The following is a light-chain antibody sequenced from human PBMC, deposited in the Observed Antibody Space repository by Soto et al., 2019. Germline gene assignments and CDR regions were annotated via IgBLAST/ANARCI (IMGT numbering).Light chain of an antibody. CDR1: SSDVGVYIY. V-gene: IGLV2-11*01. Sequence: QSALTQPRSVSGSPGPSVTISCTGTSSDVGVYIYVSWYQQYPAKAPKVMIYDVSRRPSGVPDRFSGSKSGNTASLTISGLQAEDEAVYYCCSYAGNKTVVFGGGTKLTVL. CDR3: CSYAGNKTVV. J-gene: IGLJ3*02. CDR2: DVS.